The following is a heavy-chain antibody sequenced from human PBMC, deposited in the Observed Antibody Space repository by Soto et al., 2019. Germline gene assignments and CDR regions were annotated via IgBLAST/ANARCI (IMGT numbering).Heavy chain of an antibody. CDR3: ARAGIAYCSSTTCYLYYYVMDV. V-gene: IGHV1-46*01. CDR1: GYSVTSYY. J-gene: IGHJ6*02. CDR2: IKPNSGST. D-gene: IGHD2-2*01. Sequence: GASVKVSCKASGYSVTSYYMHWVRQAPGQGLEWMGIIKPNSGSTTYAQKFQGRVTMTRDTSTSTVYMELTSLTSGDTAVYYCARAGIAYCSSTTCYLYYYVMDVWGQGTTVTVSS.